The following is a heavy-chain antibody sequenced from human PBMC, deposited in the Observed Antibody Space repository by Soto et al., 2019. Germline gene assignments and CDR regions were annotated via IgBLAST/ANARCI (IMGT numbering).Heavy chain of an antibody. CDR3: ASVGKYRGRPPSYTKTKTSHSHHYYGMDV. Sequence: GESLKISCKRSGYIFTTYWIGWARQMPGKGPEWMGLIYPGDSDTRDSPSFQGQVTISADKSISTAYLQWSSLEASDTAMYYCASVGKYRGRPPSYTKTKTSHSHHYYGMDVWGQGTTVTAP. CDR2: IYPGDSDT. CDR1: GYIFTTYW. D-gene: IGHD3-16*02. J-gene: IGHJ6*02. V-gene: IGHV5-51*01.